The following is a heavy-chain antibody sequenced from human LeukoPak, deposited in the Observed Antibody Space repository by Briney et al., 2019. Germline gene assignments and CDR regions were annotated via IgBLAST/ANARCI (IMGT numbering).Heavy chain of an antibody. CDR2: IKSKTDGGTT. V-gene: IGHV3-15*01. J-gene: IGHJ4*02. D-gene: IGHD3-10*01. CDR3: TFYLLWFGELLSY. CDR1: GFTFSNAW. Sequence: GGSLRLSCAAAGFTFSNAWMSWVRQAPGEGVEWVGRIKSKTDGGTTDYAAPVKGRFTISRDDSKSTLYLQMNSLKTEDTAVYYCTFYLLWFGELLSYWGQGTLVTVSS.